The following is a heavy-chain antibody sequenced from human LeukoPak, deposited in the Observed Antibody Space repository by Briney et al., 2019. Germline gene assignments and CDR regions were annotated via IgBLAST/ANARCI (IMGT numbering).Heavy chain of an antibody. CDR2: MYYSGST. CDR1: GGSISSSSYY. D-gene: IGHD3-10*01. J-gene: IGHJ6*03. V-gene: IGHV4-39*01. CDR3: ARLASDYYGSGSYYYYMDV. Sequence: PSETLSLTCTVSGGSISSSSYYWGWLRQPPGQGREWIVSMYYSGSTHYNASLKSRVTISVDTTKNQFSLKLSSVTAADTAVYLCARLASDYYGSGSYYYYMDVWGKGTTVTVSS.